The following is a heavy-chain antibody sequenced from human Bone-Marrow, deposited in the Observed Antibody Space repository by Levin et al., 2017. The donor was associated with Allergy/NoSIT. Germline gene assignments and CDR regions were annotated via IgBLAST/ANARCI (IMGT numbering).Heavy chain of an antibody. J-gene: IGHJ5*02. D-gene: IGHD5-12*01. CDR2: ISSSSSYI. CDR3: ARTGEYSGLDFQDNWFDP. CDR1: GFTFSSYS. V-gene: IGHV3-21*01. Sequence: PGGSLRLSCAASGFTFSSYSMNWVRQAPGKGLEWVSSISSSSSYIYYADSVKGRFTISRDNAKNSLYLQMNSLRAEDTAVYYCARTGEYSGLDFQDNWFDPWGQGTLVTVSS.